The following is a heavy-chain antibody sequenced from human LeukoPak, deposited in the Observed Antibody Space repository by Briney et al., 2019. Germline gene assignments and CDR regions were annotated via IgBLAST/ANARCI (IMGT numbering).Heavy chain of an antibody. CDR3: ARGGVSDSWYRIPDY. V-gene: IGHV1-18*01. D-gene: IGHD6-13*01. J-gene: IGHJ4*02. Sequence: ASVKPSCKASGYTFTNYGISWVRQAPGQGLEWMGWISTYNNNTNYAQKLQGRVTMTTDTSTSTAYTQLRSLTSDATAVYSFARGGVSDSWYRIPDYWGQGTLVTVSS. CDR2: ISTYNNNT. CDR1: GYTFTNYG.